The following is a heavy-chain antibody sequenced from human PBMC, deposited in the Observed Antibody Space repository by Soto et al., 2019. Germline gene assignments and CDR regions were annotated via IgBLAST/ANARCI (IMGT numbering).Heavy chain of an antibody. CDR3: ARLSCSGGSCYSSPSYNWFAP. D-gene: IGHD2-15*01. CDR1: GYTFTSYG. V-gene: IGHV1-18*01. Sequence: ASVKLSCEASGYTFTSYGISWVRQAPEQGLEWMGWISAYNGNTNYAQKLQGRVTMTTDTSTSTAYMELRSLRSDDTAVYYCARLSCSGGSCYSSPSYNWFAPWGQGTLVTVSS. CDR2: ISAYNGNT. J-gene: IGHJ5*02.